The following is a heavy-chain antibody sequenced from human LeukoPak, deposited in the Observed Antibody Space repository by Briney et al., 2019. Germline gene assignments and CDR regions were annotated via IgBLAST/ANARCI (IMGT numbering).Heavy chain of an antibody. CDR1: GGSFSRNA. D-gene: IGHD2-2*02. CDR3: ARIQAVGVPVAIDAYYSYGMDV. V-gene: IGHV1-69*04. J-gene: IGHJ6*02. CDR2: FIPMVGVA. Sequence: GSSVKVSCKASGGSFSRNAISWVRQAPGQGLGWMGRFIPMVGVATYAQKFQGRVTITEDRSTSTAYMELSSLTSEDTAVYYCARIQAVGVPVAIDAYYSYGMDVWGQGTAVSVSS.